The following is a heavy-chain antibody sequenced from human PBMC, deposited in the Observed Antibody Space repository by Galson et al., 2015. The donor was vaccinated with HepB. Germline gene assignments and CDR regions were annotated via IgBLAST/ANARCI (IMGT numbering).Heavy chain of an antibody. CDR2: ISSGSNTI. Sequence: SLRLSCAGSGFIFNRHSLNWVRQAPGKGPEWIAYISSGSNTIDYADSVRGRFTISRDNDQNSLYLQMDSLRAEDTGLYYCARDHSNGWVDYWGQGTPVTVSS. D-gene: IGHD2-2*01. V-gene: IGHV3-48*01. CDR1: GFIFNRHS. J-gene: IGHJ4*02. CDR3: ARDHSNGWVDY.